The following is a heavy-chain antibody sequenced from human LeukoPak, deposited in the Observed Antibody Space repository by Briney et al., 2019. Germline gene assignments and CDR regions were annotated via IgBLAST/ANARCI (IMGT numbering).Heavy chain of an antibody. Sequence: GGSLRLSCAASGFTVNNNYMTWVRQAPGKGLEWVSIIYNDGRTYYADSVKCRFTISRDNSKNTLYLQMNSLRAEDTAVYYCVRDMVLTYWGQGTLVTVSS. CDR1: GFTVNNNY. CDR2: IYNDGRT. J-gene: IGHJ4*02. V-gene: IGHV3-53*01. D-gene: IGHD3-10*01. CDR3: VRDMVLTY.